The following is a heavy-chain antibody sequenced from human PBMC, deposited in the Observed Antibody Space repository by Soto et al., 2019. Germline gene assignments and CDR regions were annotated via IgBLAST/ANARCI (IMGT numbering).Heavy chain of an antibody. V-gene: IGHV4-59*08. Sequence: SETLSLTCTVSGGSISSYYWSWIRQPPGKGLEWIGYIYYSGSTNYNPSLKSRVTISVDTSKNQFSLKLSSVTAADTAVYYCARGAAERPLYTWGQGTLVTVSS. J-gene: IGHJ5*02. CDR3: ARGAAERPLYT. CDR1: GGSISSYY. CDR2: IYYSGST. D-gene: IGHD6-13*01.